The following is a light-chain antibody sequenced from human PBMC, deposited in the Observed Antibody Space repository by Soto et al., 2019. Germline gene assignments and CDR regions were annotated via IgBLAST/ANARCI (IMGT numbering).Light chain of an antibody. V-gene: IGKV3-20*01. J-gene: IGKJ3*01. CDR1: QSVSSSY. CDR2: GAS. CDR3: QQYGSSSGFT. Sequence: EIVLTQSPGTLSLSPGERATLSCRASQSVSSSYLAWYQQKPGQAPRLLIYGASSRAIGIPDRLSASGSGTDFTLTISRLEPEDFAVYYCQQYGSSSGFTFGPGTKVDIK.